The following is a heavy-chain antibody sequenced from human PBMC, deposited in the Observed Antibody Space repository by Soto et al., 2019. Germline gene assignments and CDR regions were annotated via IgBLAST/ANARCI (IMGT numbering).Heavy chain of an antibody. CDR3: ARAVVVVIATGYYYYAMDV. J-gene: IGHJ6*02. CDR2: FIPIFGTA. D-gene: IGHD2-15*01. Sequence: SVKVSCKASGGTFSSYAISWVRQAPGQGLEWMGSFIPIFGTANYAQKFQGRVTITADESTRTAYMELSSLRSEDTAVYYCARAVVVVIATGYYYYAMDVWGQGTTVTVSS. V-gene: IGHV1-69*13. CDR1: GGTFSSYA.